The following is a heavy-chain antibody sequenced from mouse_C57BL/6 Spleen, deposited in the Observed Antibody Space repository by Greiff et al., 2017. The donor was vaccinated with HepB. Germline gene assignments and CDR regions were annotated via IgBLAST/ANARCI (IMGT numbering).Heavy chain of an antibody. CDR3: ARSVYGGYFDY. Sequence: QVQLQQPGAELVKPGASVKLSCKASGYTFTSYWMHWVKQRPGQGLEWIGMIHPNSGSTNYNEKFKSKATLTVDKSSSTAYMQLSSLTSEDSAVYYCARSVYGGYFDYWGQGTTLTVTS. V-gene: IGHV1-64*01. J-gene: IGHJ2*01. CDR2: IHPNSGST. CDR1: GYTFTSYW. D-gene: IGHD1-1*01.